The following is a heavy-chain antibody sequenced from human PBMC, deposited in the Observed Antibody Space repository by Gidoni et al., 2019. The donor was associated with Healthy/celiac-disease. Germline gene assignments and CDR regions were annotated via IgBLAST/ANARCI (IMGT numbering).Heavy chain of an antibody. CDR1: GGSISSSSYD. CDR2: IYYSGST. J-gene: IGHJ4*02. Sequence: QLQLQESGPGLAKPSETLSPICTVSGGSISSSSYDWGWIRPPPGKGLEWIGSIYYSGSTYYNPSLKSRVTIPVATSKNQFSLKLSSVTAADTAVYYCARHIGAAAGTGFDYWGQGTLVTVSS. CDR3: ARHIGAAAGTGFDY. V-gene: IGHV4-39*01. D-gene: IGHD6-13*01.